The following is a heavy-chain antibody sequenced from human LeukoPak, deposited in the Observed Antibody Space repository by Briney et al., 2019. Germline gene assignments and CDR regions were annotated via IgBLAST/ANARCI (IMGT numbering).Heavy chain of an antibody. D-gene: IGHD6-6*01. V-gene: IGHV4-4*09. J-gene: IGHJ4*02. CDR3: ARLTRLSTSPDRYYLDY. Sequence: NPSETLSLTCTVSGDSISSYYWSWIRQPPGKGLEWIGYIYTSGCTNYIPSLKGRVTISIDTSKNQFSLKLSSVTAADSAVYYCARLTRLSTSPDRYYLDYWGQGTLVTVSS. CDR1: GDSISSYY. CDR2: IYTSGCT.